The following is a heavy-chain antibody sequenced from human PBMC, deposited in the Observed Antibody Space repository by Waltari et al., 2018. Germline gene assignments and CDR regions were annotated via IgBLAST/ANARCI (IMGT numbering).Heavy chain of an antibody. V-gene: IGHV1-8*02. Sequence: QVQLVQSGAEVKKPGASVKVSCKASGYTFTGYYMHWVRQAPGQGLEWMGWINPNSGNTGYAQKFQGRVTMTRNTSISTAYMELSSLRSEDTAVYYCARGLVVSDYWGQGTLVTVSS. D-gene: IGHD2-15*01. CDR1: GYTFTGYY. CDR3: ARGLVVSDY. J-gene: IGHJ4*02. CDR2: INPNSGNT.